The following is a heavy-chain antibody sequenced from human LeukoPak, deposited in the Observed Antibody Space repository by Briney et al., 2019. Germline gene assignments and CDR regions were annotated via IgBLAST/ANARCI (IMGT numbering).Heavy chain of an antibody. Sequence: GGSLRLSCAASGFTFNYYALRWVRQAPGKGLQWVSAINGSGSSTYHADSVQGRFTTSRDNSKNTLYLHMVSLRAEDTAIYYCAKQRRALVVPSTLDYWGQGTLVTVSS. V-gene: IGHV3-23*01. CDR2: INGSGSST. D-gene: IGHD2-2*01. CDR3: AKQRRALVVPSTLDY. CDR1: GFTFNYYA. J-gene: IGHJ4*02.